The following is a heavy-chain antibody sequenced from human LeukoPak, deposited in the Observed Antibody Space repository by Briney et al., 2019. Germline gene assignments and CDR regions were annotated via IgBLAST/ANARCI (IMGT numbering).Heavy chain of an antibody. CDR2: ISSRSSYI. D-gene: IGHD3-10*01. Sequence: GGSLRLSCAASGFTFSSYSMNWVRQAPGKGLEWVSSISSRSSYIYYADSVKGRFTISRDNAKNSLYLQMNSLRAEDTAVYYCARGYGSGGIDYWGQGTLVTVSS. CDR3: ARGYGSGGIDY. J-gene: IGHJ4*02. V-gene: IGHV3-21*01. CDR1: GFTFSSYS.